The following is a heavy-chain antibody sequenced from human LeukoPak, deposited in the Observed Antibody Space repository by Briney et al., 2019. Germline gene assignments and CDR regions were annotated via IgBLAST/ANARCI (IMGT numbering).Heavy chain of an antibody. Sequence: GGSLRLSCAASGFTFEDYTMHWVRQAPGKGLEWVSSISSSSSYIYYADSVKGRFTISRDNAKNSLYLQMNSLRAEDTAVYYCASSNGYYYDSSGYYTASDYWGQGTLVTVSS. CDR1: GFTFEDYT. D-gene: IGHD3-22*01. CDR3: ASSNGYYYDSSGYYTASDY. CDR2: ISSSSSYI. V-gene: IGHV3-21*01. J-gene: IGHJ4*02.